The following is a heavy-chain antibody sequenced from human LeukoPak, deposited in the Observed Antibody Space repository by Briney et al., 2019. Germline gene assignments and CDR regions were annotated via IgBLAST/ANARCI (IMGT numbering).Heavy chain of an antibody. CDR2: INDDGSKK. CDR3: TRDPGWGALDI. J-gene: IGHJ3*02. V-gene: IGHV3-7*01. CDR1: GLTSDYYW. D-gene: IGHD3-16*01. Sequence: GGSLTLSCAVSGLTSDYYWMTWVRQAPGKGLQWVAMINDDGSKKYYPDSVRGRFSLSRDNARNSLLLQMNSLRDEDTAVYYCTRDPGWGALDIWGQGTMVTVSS.